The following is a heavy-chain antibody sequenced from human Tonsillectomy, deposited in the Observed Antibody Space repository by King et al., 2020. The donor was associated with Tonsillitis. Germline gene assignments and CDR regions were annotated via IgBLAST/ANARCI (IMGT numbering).Heavy chain of an antibody. Sequence: VQLVESGGGVVQPGGSLRLSCAASAFNLSSYGMHWVRQAPGKGLEWVAVIWNDGKNKYYADSVKGRLTISRDNSKNTVYLQMNRLRDGDTAVYYCLRSITGSTRGIDYWGQGTLVTVSS. J-gene: IGHJ4*02. CDR1: AFNLSSYG. V-gene: IGHV3-33*01. CDR3: LRSITGSTRGIDY. D-gene: IGHD1-20*01. CDR2: IWNDGKNK.